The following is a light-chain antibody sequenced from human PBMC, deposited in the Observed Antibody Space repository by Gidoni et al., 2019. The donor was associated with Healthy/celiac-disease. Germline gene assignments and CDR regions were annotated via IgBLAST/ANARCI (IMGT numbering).Light chain of an antibody. CDR3: QQSYSTPRT. J-gene: IGKJ4*01. V-gene: IGKV1-39*01. Sequence: DIQMTQSPSSLSASVGDRVTITCRASQSISSYLNWYQQKPGKAPKPLIYAASSLQSGVPSRFSGSGSGTDFTLNISSLQPEDFATYYCQQSYSTPRTCGGGTKVEIK. CDR1: QSISSY. CDR2: AAS.